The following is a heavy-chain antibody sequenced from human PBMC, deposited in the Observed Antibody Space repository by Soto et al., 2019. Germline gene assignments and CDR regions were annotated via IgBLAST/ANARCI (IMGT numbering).Heavy chain of an antibody. CDR2: IYSGGST. CDR3: ARRHSGSSWYYFDY. D-gene: IGHD6-13*01. J-gene: IGHJ4*02. V-gene: IGHV3-53*01. CDR1: GFTFSSNY. Sequence: GGSLRLSCAASGFTFSSNYMSWVRQASGKGLEWVSVIYSGGSTYYADSVKGRFTISRDNSKNTLYLQMNSLRAEDTAVYYCARRHSGSSWYYFDYWGQGTLVTVSS.